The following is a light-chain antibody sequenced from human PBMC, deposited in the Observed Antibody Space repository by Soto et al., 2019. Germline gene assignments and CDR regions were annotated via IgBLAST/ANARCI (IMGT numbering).Light chain of an antibody. CDR1: QSVSSY. J-gene: IGKJ3*01. V-gene: IGKV3-11*01. CDR3: QERSNWPPIFT. Sequence: EIVLTQSPATLSLSPGERATLSCRASQSVSSYLAWYQQKPGQAPRLLIYDASNRATGIPARFSGSGSGTDFSLTIGSLEAEDFAVYCCQERSNWPPIFTFGPGTKVDIK. CDR2: DAS.